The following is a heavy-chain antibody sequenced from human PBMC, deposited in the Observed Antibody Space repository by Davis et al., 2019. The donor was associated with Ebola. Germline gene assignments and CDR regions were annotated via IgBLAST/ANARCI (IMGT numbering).Heavy chain of an antibody. CDR2: IGTAGDT. J-gene: IGHJ6*02. V-gene: IGHV3-13*01. Sequence: GESLKISCAASGFTFSSYDMHWLRQATGKGLEWVSAIGTAGDTYYPGSVKGRFTISRENAKNSLYLQMNSLRAGDTAVYYCARGSLYYYGMDVWGQGTTVTVSS. CDR1: GFTFSSYD. CDR3: ARGSLYYYGMDV.